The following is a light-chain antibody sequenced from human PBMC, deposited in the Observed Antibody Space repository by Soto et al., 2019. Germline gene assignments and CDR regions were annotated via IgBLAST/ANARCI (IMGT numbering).Light chain of an antibody. CDR3: QQYDTPISKT. CDR2: RSS. J-gene: IGKJ2*01. CDR1: QSISSW. V-gene: IGKV1-5*03. Sequence: DIQMTQSPSTLSASVGDRVTITCRASQSISSWLAWYQQKPGKAPKLLIYRSSSLESGVPSRFSGSGSGTEFTLTISSLQPDDFATYYCQQYDTPISKTFGQGTKLEIK.